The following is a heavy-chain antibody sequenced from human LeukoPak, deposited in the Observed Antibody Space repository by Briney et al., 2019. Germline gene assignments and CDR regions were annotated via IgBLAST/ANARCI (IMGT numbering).Heavy chain of an antibody. V-gene: IGHV3-48*04. CDR3: ARVREQQLVLDYYMDV. J-gene: IGHJ6*03. CDR2: ISSSSSTI. Sequence: GGSLRLSCAASGFTFSSYSMNWVRQAPGKGLEWVSYISSSSSTIYYADSVKGRFTISRDNAKNSLYLQMNSLRAEDTAVYYCARVREQQLVLDYYMDVWGNGTTVIVSS. CDR1: GFTFSSYS. D-gene: IGHD6-13*01.